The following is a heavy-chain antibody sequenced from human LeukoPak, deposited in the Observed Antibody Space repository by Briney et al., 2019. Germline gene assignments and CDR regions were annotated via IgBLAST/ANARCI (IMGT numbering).Heavy chain of an antibody. CDR2: ISWNSGNI. V-gene: IGHV3-9*01. Sequence: GGSLRLSRAASGFTFADYAMHWVRQTPGKGLEWVSGISWNSGNIDYADSVKGRFTISRDNAKNSLYLQMNSLRAEDTALYYCAKGRGYNYGYIFGYFDYWGQGTLVTVSS. CDR1: GFTFADYA. CDR3: AKGRGYNYGYIFGYFDY. D-gene: IGHD5-18*01. J-gene: IGHJ4*02.